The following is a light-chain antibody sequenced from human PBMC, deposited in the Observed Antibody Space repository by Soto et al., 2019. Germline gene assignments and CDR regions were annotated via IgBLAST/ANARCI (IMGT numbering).Light chain of an antibody. V-gene: IGKV3-15*01. CDR1: QSVDRY. CDR3: QQYHDWPRT. Sequence: VLTQIPDTLYLSPWETATLFCRASQSVDRYVAWYQQKVGQAPRLLIYGASTRATGIPARFSGSESRTEFTLTISSVRSEDWAVYYCQQYHDWPRTFGQGTKVDIK. CDR2: GAS. J-gene: IGKJ1*01.